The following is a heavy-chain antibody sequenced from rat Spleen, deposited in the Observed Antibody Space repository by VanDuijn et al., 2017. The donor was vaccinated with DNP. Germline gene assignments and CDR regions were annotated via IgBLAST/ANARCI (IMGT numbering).Heavy chain of an antibody. CDR2: ISYDGSST. CDR3: ARLEWPDPYWYFDF. J-gene: IGHJ1*01. Sequence: EVQLVESGGGLVQPGRSMKLSCAASGFTFSNYDMAWVRQVPKKGLEWVATISYDGSSTNYRDSVKGRFTISRDNAKSTLYLQMDSLRSEDTATYYCARLEWPDPYWYFDFWGPGTMVTVSS. CDR1: GFTFSNYD. D-gene: IGHD1-1*01. V-gene: IGHV5-7*01.